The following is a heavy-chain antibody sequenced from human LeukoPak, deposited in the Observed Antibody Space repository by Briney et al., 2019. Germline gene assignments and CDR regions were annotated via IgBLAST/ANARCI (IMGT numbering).Heavy chain of an antibody. V-gene: IGHV3-74*01. CDR3: ARNSRGGSYEDF. CDR2: IKEDGSTP. Sequence: PGGSLRLSCAASGFTFSLHWMHWVRQAPGKGLEWVSRIKEDGSTPNYADSVKGRFTISRDNAKNTLYLQMNSLRAEDTAVYYCARNSRGGSYEDFWGQGTLVSVAS. CDR1: GFTFSLHW. D-gene: IGHD3-16*01. J-gene: IGHJ4*02.